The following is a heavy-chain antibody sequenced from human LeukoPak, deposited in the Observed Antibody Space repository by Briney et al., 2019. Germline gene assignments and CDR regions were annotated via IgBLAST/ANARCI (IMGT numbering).Heavy chain of an antibody. V-gene: IGHV3-33*06. CDR1: GFTFSSYG. CDR2: IWYDGSNK. Sequence: PEGSLRLSCAASGFTFSSYGMHWVRQAPGKGLEWVAVIWYDGSNKYYADSVKGRFTISRDNSKNTLYLQMNSLRAEDTAVYYCAKDSSSWYAFDYWGQGTLVTVSS. J-gene: IGHJ4*02. CDR3: AKDSSSWYAFDY. D-gene: IGHD6-13*01.